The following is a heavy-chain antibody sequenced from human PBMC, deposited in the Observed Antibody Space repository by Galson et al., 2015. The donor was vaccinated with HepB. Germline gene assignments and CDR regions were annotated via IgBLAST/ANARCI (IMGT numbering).Heavy chain of an antibody. CDR2: ISGSGDST. CDR1: GFTFSRYA. CDR3: AKTTRFVDTSGYYYFDY. J-gene: IGHJ4*02. V-gene: IGHV3-23*01. Sequence: SLRLSCAASGFTFSRYAMSWVRQAPGKGLEWVSVISGSGDSTYYADSVKGRFTISRDNSKNTLYLQMNSLRAEDTAVYYCAKTTRFVDTSGYYYFDYWGQGTLVTVSS. D-gene: IGHD3-22*01.